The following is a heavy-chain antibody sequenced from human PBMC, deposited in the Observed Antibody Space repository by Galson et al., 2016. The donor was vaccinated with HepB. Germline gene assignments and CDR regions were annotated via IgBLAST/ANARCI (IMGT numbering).Heavy chain of an antibody. Sequence: SLRLSCAASGFTFSSYWMYWVRQGPGKGLVWVSRIDSDGTSTSYADSVKGRFTISRDNAKNTLYPQMNRLRDEATDVFYCARGWRGGTLGEDGSAGLHWGQGTLVTVSS. CDR2: IDSDGTST. J-gene: IGHJ4*02. D-gene: IGHD1-26*01. V-gene: IGHV3-74*01. CDR3: ARGWRGGTLGEDGSAGLH. CDR1: GFTFSSYW.